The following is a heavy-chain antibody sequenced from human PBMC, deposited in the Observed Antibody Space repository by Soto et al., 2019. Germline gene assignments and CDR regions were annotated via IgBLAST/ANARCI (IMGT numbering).Heavy chain of an antibody. CDR2: INPNSGGT. CDR3: ARSIADYYYYMDV. V-gene: IGHV1-2*04. Sequence: GASVKVSCKASGYTFTGYYMHWVRQAPGQGLEWMGWINPNSGGTNYAQKFQGWVTMTRDTSISTAYMELSRLRSDDTAVYYCARSIADYYYYMDVWGKGTTLTVSS. D-gene: IGHD6-6*01. CDR1: GYTFTGYY. J-gene: IGHJ6*03.